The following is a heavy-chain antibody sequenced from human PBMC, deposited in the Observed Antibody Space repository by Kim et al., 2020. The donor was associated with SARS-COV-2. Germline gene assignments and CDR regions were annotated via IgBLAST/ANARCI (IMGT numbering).Heavy chain of an antibody. V-gene: IGHV3-30*18. Sequence: GGSLRLSCAASGFTFSSYGMHWVRQAPGKGLEWVAVISYDGSNKYYADSVKGRFTISRDNSKNTLYLQRNSLRAEDTAVYYCAKDPSSSGWYDLDYWGQGTLVTVSS. D-gene: IGHD6-19*01. CDR3: AKDPSSSGWYDLDY. CDR1: GFTFSSYG. J-gene: IGHJ4*02. CDR2: ISYDGSNK.